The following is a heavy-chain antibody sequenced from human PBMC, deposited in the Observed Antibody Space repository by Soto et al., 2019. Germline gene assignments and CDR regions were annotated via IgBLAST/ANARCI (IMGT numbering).Heavy chain of an antibody. CDR2: IIPIFGTA. CDR3: AKSPIPVSATPPSYGMDG. D-gene: IGHD2-15*01. CDR1: GGTFSSSA. V-gene: IGHV1-69*13. J-gene: IGHJ6*02. Sequence: SVKVSCKASGGTFSSSAINWVRQAPGQGLEWMGGIIPIFGTADYAQKFQGRVTITADESTSTAYMELSSLRSEDTAVYYRAKSPIPVSATPPSYGMDGWGLGTTVTVAS.